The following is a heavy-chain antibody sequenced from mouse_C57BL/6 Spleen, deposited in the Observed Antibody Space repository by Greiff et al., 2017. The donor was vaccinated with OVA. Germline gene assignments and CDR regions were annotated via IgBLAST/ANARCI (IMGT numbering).Heavy chain of an antibody. CDR3: ARYYGSSRYYFDY. J-gene: IGHJ2*01. D-gene: IGHD1-1*01. CDR2: IYPGDGDT. CDR1: GYAFSSSW. Sequence: VQLQQSGPELVKPGASVKISCKASGYAFSSSWMNWVKQRPGKGLEWIGRIYPGDGDTNYNGKFKGKATLTADKSSSTAYMQLSSLTSEDSAVYFCARYYGSSRYYFDYWGQGTTLTVSS. V-gene: IGHV1-82*01.